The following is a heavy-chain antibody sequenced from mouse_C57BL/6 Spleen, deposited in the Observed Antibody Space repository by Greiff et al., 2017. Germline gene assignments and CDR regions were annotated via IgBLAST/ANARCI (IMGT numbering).Heavy chain of an antibody. Sequence: VQLKESGPELVKPGASVKISCKASGYSFTDYNMNWVKQSNGKSLEWIGVINPNYGTTSYNQKFKGKATLTVDQSSSTAYMQLNSLTSEDSAVYYCAREDDAVYYYAMDYWGQGTSVTVSS. CDR1: GYSFTDYN. CDR2: INPNYGTT. D-gene: IGHD2-3*01. V-gene: IGHV1-39*01. CDR3: AREDDAVYYYAMDY. J-gene: IGHJ4*01.